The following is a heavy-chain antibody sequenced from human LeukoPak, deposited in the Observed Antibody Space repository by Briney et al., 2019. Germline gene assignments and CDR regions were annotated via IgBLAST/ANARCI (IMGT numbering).Heavy chain of an antibody. Sequence: GGSLRLSCAASEFTFSTSAMSWVRQAPGKGLEWLSAISANGGSTYYADSVKGRFTISRDNSKNTSYLQMNSLRAEDTAVYYCARSQYTSGWYDYWGQGTLVTVSS. V-gene: IGHV3-23*01. CDR1: EFTFSTSA. CDR3: ARSQYTSGWYDY. J-gene: IGHJ4*02. D-gene: IGHD6-19*01. CDR2: ISANGGST.